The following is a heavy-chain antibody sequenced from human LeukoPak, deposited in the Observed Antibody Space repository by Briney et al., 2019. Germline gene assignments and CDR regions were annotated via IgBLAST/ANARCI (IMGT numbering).Heavy chain of an antibody. CDR1: GFTFSSYW. CDR2: INSDGSST. J-gene: IGHJ4*02. V-gene: IGHV3-74*01. D-gene: IGHD6-19*01. Sequence: GGSLRLSCAASGFTFSSYWMHWVRQAPGKGLVWVSRINSDGSSTIHADSVKGRFTISGDNAKDTLYLQMNSLRAEDTAVYYCAREVYSSGWSSFDYWGQGTLVTVSS. CDR3: AREVYSSGWSSFDY.